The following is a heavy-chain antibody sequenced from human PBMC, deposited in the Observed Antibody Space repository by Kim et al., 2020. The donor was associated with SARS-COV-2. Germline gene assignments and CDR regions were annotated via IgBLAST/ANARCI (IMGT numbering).Heavy chain of an antibody. CDR3: ARTPEGPWLVRVFDY. D-gene: IGHD6-19*01. CDR2: INTNTGNP. Sequence: ASVKVSCKASGYTFTSYAMNWVRQAPGQGLEWMGWINTNTGNPTYAQGFTGRFVFPLDTSVSTAYLQISSLKAEDTAVYYCARTPEGPWLVRVFDYWGQGTLVTVSS. V-gene: IGHV7-4-1*02. CDR1: GYTFTSYA. J-gene: IGHJ4*02.